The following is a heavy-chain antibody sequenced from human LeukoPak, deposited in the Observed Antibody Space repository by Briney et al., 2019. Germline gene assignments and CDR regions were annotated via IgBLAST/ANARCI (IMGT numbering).Heavy chain of an antibody. Sequence: SETLSLTCTVSGGSFSSHYWTWIRQPPGKGLEWIGYISYSGSTNYNPSLKSRVTISVDTSKNQFSLKLSSVTAADTAVYYCARAGRYYDSSGHSFDYWGQGTLVTVSS. CDR2: ISYSGST. V-gene: IGHV4-59*11. CDR3: ARAGRYYDSSGHSFDY. D-gene: IGHD3-22*01. CDR1: GGSFSSHY. J-gene: IGHJ4*02.